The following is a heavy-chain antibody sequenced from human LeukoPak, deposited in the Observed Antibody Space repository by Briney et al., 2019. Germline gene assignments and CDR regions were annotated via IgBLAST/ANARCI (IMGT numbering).Heavy chain of an antibody. V-gene: IGHV3-23*01. CDR2: ISGSGGST. J-gene: IGHJ4*02. Sequence: HPGGSLRLSCAASGFTFSSYAMSWVRQAPGKGLEWVSAISGSGGSTYYADSVKGRFTISRDNSKNTLYLQMYSLRAEDTAVYYCAKVRSGSYPRYFDYWGQGTLVTVSS. D-gene: IGHD1-26*01. CDR1: GFTFSSYA. CDR3: AKVRSGSYPRYFDY.